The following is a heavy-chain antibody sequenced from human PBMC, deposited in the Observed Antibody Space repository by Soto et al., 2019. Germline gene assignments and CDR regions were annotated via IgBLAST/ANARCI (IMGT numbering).Heavy chain of an antibody. CDR2: ISAYNGNT. V-gene: IGHV1-18*01. Sequence: ASVKVSCKASGYTFTSHGISWVRQAPGQGLEWMGWISAYNGNTNYAQKLQGRVTMTTDTSTSTAYMELRSLRSDDTAVYYCARVFFKGVYCRGGSCNEGHNVPLDIGGKGTMVTV. CDR3: ARVFFKGVYCRGGSCNEGHNVPLDI. CDR1: GYTFTSHG. D-gene: IGHD2-15*01. J-gene: IGHJ3*02.